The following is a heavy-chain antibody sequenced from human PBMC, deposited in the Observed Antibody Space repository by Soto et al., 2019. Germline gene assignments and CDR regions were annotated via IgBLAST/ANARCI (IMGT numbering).Heavy chain of an antibody. CDR3: ARSKFRGFGELLRSYYYYGMDV. V-gene: IGHV1-69*13. D-gene: IGHD3-10*01. CDR2: IIPIFGTA. CDR1: GGTFSSYA. J-gene: IGHJ6*02. Sequence: SVKVSCKASGGTFSSYAISWVRQAPGQGLEWMGGIIPIFGTANYAQKFQGRVTITADESTSTAYMELSSLRSEDTAVYYCARSKFRGFGELLRSYYYYGMDVWGQGTTVTVSS.